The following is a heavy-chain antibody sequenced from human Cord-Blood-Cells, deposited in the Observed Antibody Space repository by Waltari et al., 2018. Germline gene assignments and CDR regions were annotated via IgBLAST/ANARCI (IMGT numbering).Heavy chain of an antibody. D-gene: IGHD1-26*01. CDR3: ARGPRSKVGATDY. Sequence: QVQPVQPGAEVKKPGASVKVSCKASGYNFTGYYMPWVRQAPGQGLEWMGWINPNSGGTNYAQKFQGRVTMTRDTSISTAYMELSRLRSDDTAVYYCARGPRSKVGATDYWGQGTLVTVSS. J-gene: IGHJ4*02. CDR2: INPNSGGT. CDR1: GYNFTGYY. V-gene: IGHV1-2*02.